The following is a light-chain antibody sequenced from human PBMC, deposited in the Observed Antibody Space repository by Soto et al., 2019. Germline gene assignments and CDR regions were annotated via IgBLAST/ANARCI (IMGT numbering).Light chain of an antibody. CDR1: QTVRNNY. CDR3: QQFSSYPLT. Sequence: EFVLTQSPGTLSLSPGERATLSCRASQTVRNNYLAWYQQKPGQAPRLLIYDASSRATGIPDRFSGGESGTDFTLTISRLEPEDFAVYYCQQFSSYPLTFGGGTKVEIK. J-gene: IGKJ4*01. V-gene: IGKV3-20*01. CDR2: DAS.